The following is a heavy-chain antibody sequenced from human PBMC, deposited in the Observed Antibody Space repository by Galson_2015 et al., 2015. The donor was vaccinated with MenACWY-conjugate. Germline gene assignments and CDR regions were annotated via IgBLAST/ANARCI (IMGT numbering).Heavy chain of an antibody. CDR3: ARVYGGWLRHDF. CDR2: LSPPAEQ. CDR1: GISPGNGGMG. V-gene: IGHV2-26*01. D-gene: IGHD5-12*01. J-gene: IGHJ4*02. Sequence: PALVNPTQPPTLPRTVSGISPGNGGMGVSWFRQLPGRALEWLATLSPPAEQDSPTYLTPRITSYQATSRRPVVLSMTNVDPVDTARYCCARVYGGWLRHDFWGQGTLVTVSS.